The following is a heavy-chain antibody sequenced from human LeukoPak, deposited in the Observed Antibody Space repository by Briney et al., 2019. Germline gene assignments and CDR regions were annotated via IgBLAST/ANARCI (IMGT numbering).Heavy chain of an antibody. CDR3: ARDRSQWLENWFDP. CDR1: GYTFTSYA. J-gene: IGHJ5*02. Sequence: ASVKVSCKASGYTFTSYAMNWVRQAPGQGLEWMGWINTNTGNPTHAQGFTGRFVFSLDTSVSTAYLQISSLKAEDTAVYYCARDRSQWLENWFDPWGQGTLVTVSS. CDR2: INTNTGNP. V-gene: IGHV7-4-1*02. D-gene: IGHD6-19*01.